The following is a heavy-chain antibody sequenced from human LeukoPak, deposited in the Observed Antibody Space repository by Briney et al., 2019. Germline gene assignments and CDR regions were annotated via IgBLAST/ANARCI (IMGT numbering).Heavy chain of an antibody. Sequence: ASVKVSCTPSGYTFTSDGISWVRPAPGQGLEWVGWISAYNGNTNYAQKLQGRVTMTTDTSTSTAYMELRSLRSDDTAVYYCARDRGRSRVVPTAYYFDYWGQGTLVTVSS. CDR2: ISAYNGNT. J-gene: IGHJ4*02. CDR1: GYTFTSDG. V-gene: IGHV1-18*01. CDR3: ARDRGRSRVVPTAYYFDY. D-gene: IGHD2-2*01.